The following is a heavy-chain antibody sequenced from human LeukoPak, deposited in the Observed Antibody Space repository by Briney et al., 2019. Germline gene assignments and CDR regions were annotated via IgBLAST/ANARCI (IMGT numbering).Heavy chain of an antibody. CDR1: GFTFSSYD. CDR2: IGTAGDT. J-gene: IGHJ6*02. Sequence: PGRSLRLSCEASGFTFSSYDMHWVRQATGKGLEWVSAIGTAGDTYYPGSVKGRFTISRENAKNSLYLQMNSLRAGDTAVYYCARALGYDRLGGMDVWGQGTTVTVSS. CDR3: ARALGYDRLGGMDV. D-gene: IGHD5-12*01. V-gene: IGHV3-13*04.